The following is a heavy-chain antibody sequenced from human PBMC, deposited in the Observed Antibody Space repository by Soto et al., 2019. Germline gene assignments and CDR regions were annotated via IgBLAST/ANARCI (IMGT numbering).Heavy chain of an antibody. V-gene: IGHV4-59*08. CDR1: GVSVSSYY. J-gene: IGHJ4*02. D-gene: IGHD4-4*01. CDR3: ARHSNRNYGLYYLDY. CDR2: IYYSGST. Sequence: QVQLQESGPGLVKPSETLSLTCTFSGVSVSSYYWTWIRQSPGKGLEWIGYIYYSGSTKYKPSLKSRVTISVDTSKNQFSLKVTSAPAADTAVYYCARHSNRNYGLYYLDYWGLGALVTVS.